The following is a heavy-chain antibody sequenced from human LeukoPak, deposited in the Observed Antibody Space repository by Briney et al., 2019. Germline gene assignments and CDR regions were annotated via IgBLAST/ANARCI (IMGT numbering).Heavy chain of an antibody. CDR2: ISGSGGST. CDR1: GFTFSSYA. D-gene: IGHD3-9*01. J-gene: IGHJ3*02. CDR3: ARDQAPLDILTAIVFDI. V-gene: IGHV3-23*01. Sequence: GGSLRLSCAASGFTFSSYAMSWVRQAPGKGLEWVSAISGSGGSTYYADSVKGRFTISRDNSKNTLSLQMNSLRAEDTAVYYCARDQAPLDILTAIVFDIWGQGTMVTVSS.